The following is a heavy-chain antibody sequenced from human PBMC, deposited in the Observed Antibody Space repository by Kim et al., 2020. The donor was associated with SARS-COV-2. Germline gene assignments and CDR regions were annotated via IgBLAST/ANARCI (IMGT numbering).Heavy chain of an antibody. J-gene: IGHJ6*02. Sequence: GGSLRLSCAASGFTFSSYAMSWVRQAPGKGLEWVSAISGSGGSTYYADSVKGRFTISRDNPKNTLYLQMNSLRAEDTAVYYCAKDFYGDYGWGMDVWGQGTTVTVSS. CDR2: ISGSGGST. CDR3: AKDFYGDYGWGMDV. D-gene: IGHD4-17*01. CDR1: GFTFSSYA. V-gene: IGHV3-23*01.